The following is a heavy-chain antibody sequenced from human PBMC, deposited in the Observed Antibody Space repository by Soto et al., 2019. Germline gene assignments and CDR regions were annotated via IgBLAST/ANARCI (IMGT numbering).Heavy chain of an antibody. CDR3: AGLVGRGKFSRLQY. CDR1: GDSISVNTW. V-gene: IGHV4-4*02. Sequence: QVLLQESGPGLVKPSGTLSLTCDVSGDSISVNTWWSWVRQTPGKGLEWIGAILHSGSVNYYPSLKSRVTISIDKSKTQGSLRLSSMTAADTALYYCAGLVGRGKFSRLQYWGQGTLVTVSS. J-gene: IGHJ1*01. CDR2: ILHSGSV. D-gene: IGHD6-6*01.